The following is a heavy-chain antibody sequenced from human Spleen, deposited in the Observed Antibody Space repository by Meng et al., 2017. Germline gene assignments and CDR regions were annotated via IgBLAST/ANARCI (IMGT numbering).Heavy chain of an antibody. J-gene: IGHJ4*02. CDR3: AREGYNYENDY. CDR1: GYTFTGYY. Sequence: QVQVVQSGAEVKRPGASVKVSCKASGYTFTGYYMHWVRQAPGQGLEWMGRINPNSGGTNYAQNFQSRVTMTRDTSISTAYMELSRLRSDDTAVYYCAREGYNYENDYWGQGTLVTVSS. V-gene: IGHV1-2*06. CDR2: INPNSGGT. D-gene: IGHD5-24*01.